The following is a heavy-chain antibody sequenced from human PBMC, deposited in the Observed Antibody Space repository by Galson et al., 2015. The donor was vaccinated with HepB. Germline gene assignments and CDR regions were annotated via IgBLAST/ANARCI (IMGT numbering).Heavy chain of an antibody. D-gene: IGHD1-1*01. CDR1: GYTFTSYG. CDR3: ARAGLVATPPVQLWYYGMDV. J-gene: IGHJ6*02. CDR2: ISAYNGNT. Sequence: KVSCKASGYTFTSYGISWVRQAPGQGLEWMGWISAYNGNTNYAQKLQGRVTMTTDTSTSTAYMELRSLRSDDTAVYYCARAGLVATPPVQLWYYGMDVWGQGTTVTVSS. V-gene: IGHV1-18*01.